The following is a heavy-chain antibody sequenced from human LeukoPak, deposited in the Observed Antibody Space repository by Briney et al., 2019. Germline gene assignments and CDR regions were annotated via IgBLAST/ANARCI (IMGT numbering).Heavy chain of an antibody. D-gene: IGHD2-8*01. V-gene: IGHV3-48*01. J-gene: IGHJ6*02. CDR1: GSTFNSYG. CDR2: ISNSGNTL. Sequence: GGSLRLSCAASGSTFNSYGMNWVRQAPGKGLEWVSYISNSGNTLYYADSVKGRFTISRDNAKNSLYLQMNSLRAEDTAVYYCARPRTSVRGYYYGMDVWGQGTTVTVSS. CDR3: ARPRTSVRGYYYGMDV.